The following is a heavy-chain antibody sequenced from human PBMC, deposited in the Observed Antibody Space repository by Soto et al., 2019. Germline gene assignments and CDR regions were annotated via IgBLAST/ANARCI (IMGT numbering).Heavy chain of an antibody. Sequence: EEPLVESGGGLVQSGGSLRLSCAASGFTFNYYWMHCVRQVPGKGLLWVSHIQNDGSRTTYADSVKGRFTISRDNAKNTLYLQMNGLRVEDTAVYFCARGQRGGFDLWGQGTLVTISS. J-gene: IGHJ3*01. D-gene: IGHD2-15*01. CDR3: ARGQRGGFDL. CDR2: IQNDGSRT. CDR1: GFTFNYYW. V-gene: IGHV3-74*01.